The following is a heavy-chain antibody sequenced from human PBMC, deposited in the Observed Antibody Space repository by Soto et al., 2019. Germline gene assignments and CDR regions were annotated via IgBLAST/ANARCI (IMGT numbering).Heavy chain of an antibody. CDR2: ISGSGSDI. CDR1: GFIFSGYT. Sequence: EVQLVESGGGLVKPGGSLRLSCAASGFIFSGYTMNWVRQAPGKGLEWVSSISGSGSDIYYADSVKGRFTISRDNANNSLFLQISSLRAEDTAVYFWARDSDQGIVVVPEAVLRDNVHNEMDVWGQGTTVIVSS. V-gene: IGHV3-21*01. J-gene: IGHJ6*02. D-gene: IGHD2-21*01. CDR3: ARDSDQGIVVVPEAVLRDNVHNEMDV.